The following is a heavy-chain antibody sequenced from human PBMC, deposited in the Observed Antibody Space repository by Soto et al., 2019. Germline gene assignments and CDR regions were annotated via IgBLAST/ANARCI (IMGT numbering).Heavy chain of an antibody. CDR3: ARRSEDLYYYYMDV. CDR1: GYSFLSYG. V-gene: IGHV1-18*01. D-gene: IGHD2-15*01. J-gene: IGHJ6*03. CDR2: ISPYNGNT. Sequence: ASVKVDCKGAGYSFLSYGINWVRQAPGQGLEWVGWISPYNGNTNFAQKFQGRIIMTTDASTRTAYMELGSLRPDDTAVFYCARRSEDLYYYYMDVWGEGTTVTAP.